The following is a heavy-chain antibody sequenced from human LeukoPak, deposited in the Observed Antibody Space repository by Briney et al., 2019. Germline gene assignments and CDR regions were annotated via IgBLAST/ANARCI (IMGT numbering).Heavy chain of an antibody. Sequence: PPGGSLRLSCAASGFTFSSYSMNWVRQAPGKGLVWVSRINSDGNSTSYADSVKGRFTISRDNAKNTLYLQMNSLRAEDTAVYYCARNKGSSWYAAFDYWGQGTLVTVSS. V-gene: IGHV3-74*01. CDR3: ARNKGSSWYAAFDY. CDR2: INSDGNST. CDR1: GFTFSSYS. J-gene: IGHJ4*02. D-gene: IGHD6-13*01.